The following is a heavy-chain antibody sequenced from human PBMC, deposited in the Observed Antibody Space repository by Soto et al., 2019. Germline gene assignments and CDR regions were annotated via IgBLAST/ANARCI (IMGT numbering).Heavy chain of an antibody. Sequence: GSLRLSCTVSGFAFNNYGINWVRQAPGKGLEWVSSMSKSDYTYYSDSVKGRFAISRDNAKSSVSLQMNTLRVEDTAVYYCAREDSIIIPAVSDFWGQGTLVTVSS. V-gene: IGHV3-21*01. J-gene: IGHJ4*02. CDR3: AREDSIIIPAVSDF. CDR1: GFAFNNYG. D-gene: IGHD2-2*01. CDR2: MSKSDYT.